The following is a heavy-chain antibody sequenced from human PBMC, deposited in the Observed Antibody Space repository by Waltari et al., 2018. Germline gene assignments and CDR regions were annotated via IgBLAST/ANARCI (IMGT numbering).Heavy chain of an antibody. Sequence: EVQLLESGGDLVQPGGSLRLSCAAFGFTFSRFAFNWVRRAPGKGLGWVSTVCSSGSNTYYVYSVKGRFTISRDNSKNTLYLQMSSLRADDTAVYYCARSNFLDYWGQGALVTVSS. D-gene: IGHD3-3*01. CDR3: ARSNFLDY. CDR2: VCSSGSNT. V-gene: IGHV3-23*01. J-gene: IGHJ4*02. CDR1: GFTFSRFA.